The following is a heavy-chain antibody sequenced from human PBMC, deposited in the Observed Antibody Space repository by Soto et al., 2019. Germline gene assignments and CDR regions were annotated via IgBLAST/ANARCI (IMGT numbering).Heavy chain of an antibody. CDR1: GFTFSSYG. CDR2: INAGNGNT. Sequence: GGSLRLSCAASGFTFSSYGMHWVRQAPGKGLEWMGWINAGNGNTKYSQKFQGRVTITRDTSASTAYMELSSLRSEDTAVYYCARGGPPIDYWGQGTLVTVS. V-gene: IGHV1-3*01. CDR3: ARGGPPIDY. D-gene: IGHD3-10*01. J-gene: IGHJ4*02.